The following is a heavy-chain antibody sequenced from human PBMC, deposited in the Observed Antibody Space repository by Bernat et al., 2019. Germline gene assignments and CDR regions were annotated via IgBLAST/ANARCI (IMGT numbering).Heavy chain of an antibody. D-gene: IGHD3-16*02. CDR3: ARGSLGELSFDY. CDR2: INPNSGGT. Sequence: QVQLVQSGAEVKKPGASVKVSCKASGYTFTGYYMHWVRQAPGQGLEWMGRINPNSGGTNYAQKLQGRVTMTRDTSISTAYMELSRLRSDDTAVYYCARGSLGELSFDYWGQGTLVTVSS. CDR1: GYTFTGYY. J-gene: IGHJ4*02. V-gene: IGHV1-2*06.